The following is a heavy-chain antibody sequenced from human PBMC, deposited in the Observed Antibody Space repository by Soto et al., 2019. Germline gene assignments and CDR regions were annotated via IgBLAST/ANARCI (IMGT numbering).Heavy chain of an antibody. D-gene: IGHD4-17*01. J-gene: IGHJ4*02. Sequence: GGSLRLSCAASGFTFSSYSMNWVRQAPGKGLEWVSSISSSSSYIYYADSLKGRFTISRDNAKNSLYLQLNSLSAEDTAVYYCARDLRPIYGAYAFDYWGQGTLVTVSS. CDR3: ARDLRPIYGAYAFDY. CDR2: ISSSSSYI. V-gene: IGHV3-21*01. CDR1: GFTFSSYS.